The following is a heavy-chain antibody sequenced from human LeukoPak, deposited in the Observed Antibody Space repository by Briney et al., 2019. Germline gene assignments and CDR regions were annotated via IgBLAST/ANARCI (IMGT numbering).Heavy chain of an antibody. CDR2: IWYDGSNK. V-gene: IGHV3-33*01. CDR3: ARMRDGYMGRYYFDY. Sequence: GGSLRLSCAASGFTFSSYGMHWVRQAPGKGLEWVAVIWYDGSNKYYADSVKGRFTISRDNSKNTLYLQMNSLRAEDTAVYYCARMRDGYMGRYYFDYWGQGTLVTVSS. D-gene: IGHD5-24*01. J-gene: IGHJ4*02. CDR1: GFTFSSYG.